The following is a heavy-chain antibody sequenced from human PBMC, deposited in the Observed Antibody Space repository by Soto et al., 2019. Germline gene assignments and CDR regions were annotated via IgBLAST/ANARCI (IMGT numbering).Heavy chain of an antibody. CDR2: IIPIFGTA. J-gene: IGHJ6*02. V-gene: IGHV1-69*13. D-gene: IGHD4-17*01. Sequence: ASVKGSCKASGGTFSSYAISWVRQAPGQGLEWMGGIIPIFGTANYAQKFQGRVTITADESTSTAYMELSSLRSEDTAVYYCARGTPSYGGNSGYYYGRAVWGQGTTVTVSS. CDR1: GGTFSSYA. CDR3: ARGTPSYGGNSGYYYGRAV.